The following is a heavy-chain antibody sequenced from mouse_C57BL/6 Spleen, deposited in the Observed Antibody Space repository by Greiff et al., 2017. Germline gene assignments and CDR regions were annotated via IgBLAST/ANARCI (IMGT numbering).Heavy chain of an antibody. J-gene: IGHJ4*01. CDR3: ARSGDGDAMDY. CDR1: GYTFTSYW. V-gene: IGHV1-53*01. Sequence: QVHVKQSGTELVKPGASVKLSCKASGYTFTSYWMHWVKQRPGQGLEWIGNINPSNGGTNYNEKFKSKATLTVDKSSSTAYMQLSSLTSEDSAVYYCARSGDGDAMDYWGQGTSVTVSS. D-gene: IGHD2-13*01. CDR2: INPSNGGT.